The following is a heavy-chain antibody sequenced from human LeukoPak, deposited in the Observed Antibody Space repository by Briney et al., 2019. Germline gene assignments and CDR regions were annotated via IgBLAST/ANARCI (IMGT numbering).Heavy chain of an antibody. CDR2: ITGSGETT. D-gene: IGHD2-8*01. Sequence: GGSLRLSCAASGFTFSNYAMTWVRQAPGKGLEWVSLITGSGETTLYIDSVKGRYTVSRDNSKNTLYVQMNSLRVEDTAVYYCARDLGYCTNGVCHTRFDYWGQGTLVAVSS. CDR1: GFTFSNYA. CDR3: ARDLGYCTNGVCHTRFDY. J-gene: IGHJ4*02. V-gene: IGHV3-23*01.